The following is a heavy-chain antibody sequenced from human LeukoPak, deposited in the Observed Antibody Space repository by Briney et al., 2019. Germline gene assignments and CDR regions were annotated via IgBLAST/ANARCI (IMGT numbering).Heavy chain of an antibody. CDR1: GFTFSSYA. V-gene: IGHV3-21*01. Sequence: GRSLRLSCAASGFTFSSYAMHWVRQAPGKGLEWVSSISSSSFYIYYADSVKGRFTISRDNAKNSLYLQMNSLRAEDTAVYYCARGEDRNSYSYYMDVWGKGTTVTVSS. D-gene: IGHD1-26*01. CDR2: ISSSSFYI. J-gene: IGHJ6*03. CDR3: ARGEDRNSYSYYMDV.